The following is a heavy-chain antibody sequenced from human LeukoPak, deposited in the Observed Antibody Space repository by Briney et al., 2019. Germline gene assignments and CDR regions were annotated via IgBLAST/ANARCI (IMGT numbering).Heavy chain of an antibody. CDR3: ARTRGVKNYYYYMDV. CDR2: INPNSGGT. Sequence: GASVKVSCKASGYTFTSYYIHWVRQAPGQGLEWMGWINPNSGGTNYAQKFQGRVTMTRDTSISTAYMELSRLRSDDTAVYYCARTRGVKNYYYYMDVWGKGTTVTISS. J-gene: IGHJ6*03. V-gene: IGHV1-2*02. D-gene: IGHD3-10*01. CDR1: GYTFTSYY.